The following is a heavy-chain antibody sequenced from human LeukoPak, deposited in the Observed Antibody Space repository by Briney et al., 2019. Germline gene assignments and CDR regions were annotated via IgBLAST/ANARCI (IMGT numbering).Heavy chain of an antibody. CDR1: GFNLTNYA. CDR2: IWFDGSDK. J-gene: IGHJ6*02. Sequence: GGSLRLSCAASGFNLTNYAFYWVRQAPAEGLEWVAVIWFDGSDKYYGDSVKGRFTISRDNSKNTVYLQMNSLRAEDTALYYCARGGRRGYYYGMDVWGQGTTVTVSS. CDR3: ARGGRRGYYYGMDV. V-gene: IGHV3-33*01. D-gene: IGHD3-10*01.